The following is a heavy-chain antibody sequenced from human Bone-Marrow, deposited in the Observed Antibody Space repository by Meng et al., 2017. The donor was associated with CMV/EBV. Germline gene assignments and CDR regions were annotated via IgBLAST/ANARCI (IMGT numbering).Heavy chain of an antibody. V-gene: IGHV4-39*07. D-gene: IGHD3-22*01. J-gene: IGHJ4*02. Sequence: SETLSLTCTVSGGSISSSSYYWGWIRQPPGKGLEWIGSIYYSGSTHYNPSLKSRVTISVDTSKNQFSLKLSSVTAADTAVYYCAAGGYYYFDYWGQGTLVTVSS. CDR1: GGSISSSSYY. CDR2: IYYSGST. CDR3: AAGGYYYFDY.